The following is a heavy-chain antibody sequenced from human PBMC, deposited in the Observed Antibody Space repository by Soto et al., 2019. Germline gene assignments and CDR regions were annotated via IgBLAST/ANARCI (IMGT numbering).Heavy chain of an antibody. CDR1: GGSISSGDYY. CDR2: IHHSGST. D-gene: IGHD4-4*01. Sequence: PSETLSLTCTVSGGSISSGDYYWSWVRQPPGKGLEWIGEIHHSGSTNYNPSLRSRVTMSVDTSKNQFSLKLNSLTAADAAVYYCAGGTDYRWVLWGQGTTVTVSS. J-gene: IGHJ6*02. V-gene: IGHV4-39*07. CDR3: AGGTDYRWVL.